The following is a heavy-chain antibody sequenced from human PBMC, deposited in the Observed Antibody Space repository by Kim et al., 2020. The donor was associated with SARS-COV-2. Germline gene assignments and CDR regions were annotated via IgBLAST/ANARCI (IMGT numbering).Heavy chain of an antibody. J-gene: IGHJ3*02. Sequence: ETLSLTCTVSGGSISSSSYYWGWIRQPPGKGLEWIGSIYYSGSTYYNPSLKTRVTISVDTSKNQFSLKLSSVTAADTAVYYCARQNYDYVWGSYRSGAFDIWGQGTIVTVSS. CDR3: ARQNYDYVWGSYRSGAFDI. CDR2: IYYSGST. V-gene: IGHV4-39*01. D-gene: IGHD3-16*02. CDR1: GGSISSSSYY.